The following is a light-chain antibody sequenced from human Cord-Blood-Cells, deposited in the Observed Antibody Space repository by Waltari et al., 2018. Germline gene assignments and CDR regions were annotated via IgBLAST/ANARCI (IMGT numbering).Light chain of an antibody. CDR1: SRVGGGYNY. V-gene: IGLV2-14*01. J-gene: IGLJ2*01. CDR2: DVS. CDR3: SSYTSSSTVV. Sequence: QSSLPQPAPASGSPGPSLLNSCTGTSRVGGGYNYAPWYQQHPGKAPKLLIYDVSNRPSGVSNRFSGSKSGNTASLTISGLQAEDEADYYCSSYTSSSTVVFGGGTKLTVL.